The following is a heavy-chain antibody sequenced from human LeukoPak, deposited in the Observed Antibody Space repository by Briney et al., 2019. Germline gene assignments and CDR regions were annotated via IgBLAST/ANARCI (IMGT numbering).Heavy chain of an antibody. CDR2: IYYSGST. Sequence: PSETLSLTCTVSGGSISSSSYYWGWIRQPPGKGLEWIGSIYYSGSTYYNPSLKSRVTISVDTSKNQFSLKLSSVTAADTAVYYCARVRSTSLVLMSSSWYYFDYWGQGTLVTVSS. CDR1: GGSISSSSYY. D-gene: IGHD6-13*01. V-gene: IGHV4-39*07. J-gene: IGHJ4*02. CDR3: ARVRSTSLVLMSSSWYYFDY.